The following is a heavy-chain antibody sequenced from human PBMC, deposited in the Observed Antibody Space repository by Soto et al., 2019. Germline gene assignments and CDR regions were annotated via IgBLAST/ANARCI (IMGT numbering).Heavy chain of an antibody. J-gene: IGHJ4*02. D-gene: IGHD6-19*01. CDR1: GGSISSGGYS. CDR3: ASSRGSGWSFDY. V-gene: IGHV4-30-2*01. CDR2: IYHSGST. Sequence: QLQLQESGSGLVKPSQTLSLTCAVSGGSISSGGYSWSWIRQPPGKGLEWIGYIYHSGSTYYNPSLKSRVTLSVDRSKNQFSLKLSSVTAADTAVYYCASSRGSGWSFDYWGQGTLVTVSS.